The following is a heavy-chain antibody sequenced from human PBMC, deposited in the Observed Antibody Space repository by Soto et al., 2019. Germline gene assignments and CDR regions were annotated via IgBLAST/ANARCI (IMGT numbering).Heavy chain of an antibody. CDR1: GFTFSSYA. D-gene: IGHD4-17*01. CDR3: AKFKVTTGFQH. Sequence: PGGSLSLSCAVSGFTFSSYAMSWVRQAPGKGLEWVSGISGSGGNTYSTDSVKGRFTISRDNSKNTLYLQMNSLRAEDTAVYYCAKFKVTTGFQHWGQGTLVTVSS. V-gene: IGHV3-23*01. CDR2: ISGSGGNT. J-gene: IGHJ1*01.